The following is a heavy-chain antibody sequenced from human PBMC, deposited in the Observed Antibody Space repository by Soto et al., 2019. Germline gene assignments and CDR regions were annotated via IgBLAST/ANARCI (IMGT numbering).Heavy chain of an antibody. V-gene: IGHV3-30*18. Sequence: GGSLRLSCAASGFTFSSYGMHWVRQAPGKGLEWVAVISYDGSNKYYADSVKGRFTISRDNSKNTLYLQMNSLRAEDTAVYYCANIDGFTYCDFWSRLFSYYGMDVWGQGTTVTVSS. D-gene: IGHD3-3*01. CDR2: ISYDGSNK. J-gene: IGHJ6*02. CDR1: GFTFSSYG. CDR3: ANIDGFTYCDFWSRLFSYYGMDV.